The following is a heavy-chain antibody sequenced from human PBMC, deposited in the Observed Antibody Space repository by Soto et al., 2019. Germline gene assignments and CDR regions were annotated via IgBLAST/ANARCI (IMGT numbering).Heavy chain of an antibody. J-gene: IGHJ4*02. CDR2: ISAYNGNT. V-gene: IGHV1-18*01. D-gene: IGHD4-17*01. CDR3: ARVVKERDYGDSYFDY. CDR1: GYTFTSYG. Sequence: ASVKVSCKASGYTFTSYGISWVRQAPGQGLEWMGWISAYNGNTNYAQKLQGRVTMTTDTSTSTAYMGLRSLRSDDTAVYYCARVVKERDYGDSYFDYWGQGTLVTVSS.